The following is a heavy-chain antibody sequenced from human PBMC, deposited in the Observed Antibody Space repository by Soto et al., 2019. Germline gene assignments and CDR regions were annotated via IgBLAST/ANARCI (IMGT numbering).Heavy chain of an antibody. CDR3: ARSEQWLEGNWFDP. J-gene: IGHJ5*02. CDR2: IYYSGST. V-gene: IGHV4-31*02. CDR1: GGSISSGGYY. Sequence: LSLTCTVSGGSISSGGYYWSWIRQHPGKGLEWIGYIYYSGSTYYNPSLKSRVTISVDTSKNQFSLKLSSVTAADTAVYYCARSEQWLEGNWFDPWGKGTLVTVSS. D-gene: IGHD6-19*01.